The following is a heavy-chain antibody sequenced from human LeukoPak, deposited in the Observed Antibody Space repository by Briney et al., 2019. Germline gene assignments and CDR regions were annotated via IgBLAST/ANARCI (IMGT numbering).Heavy chain of an antibody. CDR3: AKERAYCGGDCPNWFDP. J-gene: IGHJ5*02. V-gene: IGHV3-23*01. CDR1: GFTFSIYA. D-gene: IGHD2-21*01. Sequence: PGGSLRLSCAASGFTFSIYAMSWVRQAPGKGLEWVSAISGSGGSAYYADSVKGRFTISRDNSKNTLYLQMNSLRAEDTAVYYCAKERAYCGGDCPNWFDPWGQGTLVTVSS. CDR2: ISGSGGSA.